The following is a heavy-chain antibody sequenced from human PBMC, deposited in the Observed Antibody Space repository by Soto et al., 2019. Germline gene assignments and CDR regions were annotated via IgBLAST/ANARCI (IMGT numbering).Heavy chain of an antibody. Sequence: QLHLVQSGAVVKKPGASVTVSCSASGYPVTAYYMHWVRQAPGRGLEWMGGINPATGAAKYTQTSQGRFTMARDTSASIVFMDRSGLTSADTAVFYCARGGGVGVAGSAAFDMWGQGTLVTVSS. J-gene: IGHJ3*02. D-gene: IGHD3-3*01. CDR3: ARGGGVGVAGSAAFDM. CDR1: GYPVTAYY. CDR2: INPATGAA. V-gene: IGHV1-2*02.